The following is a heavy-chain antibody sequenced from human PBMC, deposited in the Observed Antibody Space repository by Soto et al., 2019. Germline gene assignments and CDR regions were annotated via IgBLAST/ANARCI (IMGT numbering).Heavy chain of an antibody. CDR1: GFTFSYYG. CDR3: ARDADTTGHYSHFDL. V-gene: IGHV3-33*08. J-gene: IGHJ4*02. Sequence: QVQLVESGGGVVQPGGSLRLSCAASGFTFSYYGFHWVRQAPGKGLEWVAVMHTGGNAKYYVDSVKGRFTVSRDDSRNMVYLEMSGLRAEDTAEYFCARDADTTGHYSHFDLWGRGALVAVS. D-gene: IGHD3-9*01. CDR2: MHTGGNAK.